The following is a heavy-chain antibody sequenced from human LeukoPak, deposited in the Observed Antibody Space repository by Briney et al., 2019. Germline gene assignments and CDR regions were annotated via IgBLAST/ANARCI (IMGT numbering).Heavy chain of an antibody. CDR2: IYYSGST. Sequence: SETLSLTCTVSGGSISSGGYYWSWIRQHPGKGLEWIGYIYYSGSTYYNPSLKSRVTISVDTSKNQFSLKLSSVTAADTAVYHGARRPPSLHGYFDLGGRGTLVTVSS. CDR1: GGSISSGGYY. J-gene: IGHJ2*01. V-gene: IGHV4-31*03. CDR3: ARRPPSLHGYFDL.